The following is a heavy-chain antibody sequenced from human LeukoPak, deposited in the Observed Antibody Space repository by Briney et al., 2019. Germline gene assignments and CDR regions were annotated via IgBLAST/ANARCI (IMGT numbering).Heavy chain of an antibody. D-gene: IGHD4-11*01. CDR2: ISSSSSTI. CDR1: GFTFSSYS. J-gene: IGHJ4*02. Sequence: GGSLRLSCAASGFTFSSYSMNWVRQAPGKGLEWVSYISSSSSTIYYADSVKGRFTISRDNSKNTLYLQMNSLRAEDTAVYYCAKESMTTVTTSDYWGQGTLVTVSS. CDR3: AKESMTTVTTSDY. V-gene: IGHV3-48*01.